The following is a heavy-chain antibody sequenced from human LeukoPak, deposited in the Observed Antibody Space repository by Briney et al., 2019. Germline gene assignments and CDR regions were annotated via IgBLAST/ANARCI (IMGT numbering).Heavy chain of an antibody. CDR1: GGSISSGGYY. CDR3: ARVVAARSWFDP. Sequence: SETLSLTCTVSGGSISSGGYYWSWIRQHPGKGLEWIGYIYYSGSAYYNPSLKSRVTISVDTSKNQFSLKLSSVTAADTAVYYCARVVAARSWFDPWGQGTLVTVSS. V-gene: IGHV4-31*03. CDR2: IYYSGSA. D-gene: IGHD6-13*01. J-gene: IGHJ5*02.